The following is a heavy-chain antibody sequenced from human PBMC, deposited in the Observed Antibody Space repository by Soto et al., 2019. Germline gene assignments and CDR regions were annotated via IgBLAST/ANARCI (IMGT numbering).Heavy chain of an antibody. Sequence: QVQLVQSGAEVKKPGASVKVSCKASGYTFTGYYMHWVRQAPGQGLEWMGWINPNSGGTNYAQKCQGRVTMTRDTYISTAYMELSRLRSDDTAVYYCARERQWLVSGDYWCQGTLVTVYS. D-gene: IGHD6-19*01. CDR3: ARERQWLVSGDY. CDR2: INPNSGGT. CDR1: GYTFTGYY. J-gene: IGHJ4*02. V-gene: IGHV1-2*02.